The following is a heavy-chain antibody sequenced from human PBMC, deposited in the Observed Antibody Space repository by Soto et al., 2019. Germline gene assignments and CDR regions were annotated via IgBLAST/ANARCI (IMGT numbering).Heavy chain of an antibody. Sequence: QVQLQESGPGLVRPSQTLSLTCTVSGGSISSEYYHWTWIRQAPGKGLEWIGYIHYSGSVHYNPSLQSRFTMSVDTSTNLFSLKLSSVTAADTAVYFCAREDDGGDRDYYGLDVWGQGTTVTVSS. CDR3: AREDDGGDRDYYGLDV. CDR1: GGSISSEYYH. V-gene: IGHV4-30-4*01. CDR2: IHYSGSV. D-gene: IGHD2-21*02. J-gene: IGHJ6*02.